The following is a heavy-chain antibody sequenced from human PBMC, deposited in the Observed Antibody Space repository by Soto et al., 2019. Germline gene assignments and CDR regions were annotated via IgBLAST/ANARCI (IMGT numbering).Heavy chain of an antibody. CDR1: AFTFSDYY. D-gene: IGHD6-19*01. J-gene: IGHJ4*02. V-gene: IGHV3-74*01. Sequence: EVQLVESGGDLVQPGGSLRLSCAASAFTFSDYYMHWVRHAPGKGPVWVSAISGDGGRTYYAGSVRGRFTISRDNAKSNVDLQMASLRAEDTSVYYCGRDFMRMAGIQWGQGTLVTVSS. CDR2: ISGDGGRT. CDR3: GRDFMRMAGIQ.